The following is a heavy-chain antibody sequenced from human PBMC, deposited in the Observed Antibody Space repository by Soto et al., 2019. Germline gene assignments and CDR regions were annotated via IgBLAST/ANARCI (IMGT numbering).Heavy chain of an antibody. V-gene: IGHV4-31*03. CDR3: ARAYYYDSSGYSKYDAPYNWFDP. J-gene: IGHJ5*02. CDR2: IYYIGST. Sequence: SETLSLTCTVSGGSISSGGYYWVWIRRDPWKGLEWVLYIYYIGSTYYNPSLKSRVTISVDTSKNQFSLKLSSVTAADTAVYYCARAYYYDSSGYSKYDAPYNWFDPWGQGTLVTVSS. D-gene: IGHD3-22*01. CDR1: GGSISSGGYY.